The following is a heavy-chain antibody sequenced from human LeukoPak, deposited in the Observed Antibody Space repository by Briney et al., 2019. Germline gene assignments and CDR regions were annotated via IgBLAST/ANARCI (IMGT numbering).Heavy chain of an antibody. D-gene: IGHD2/OR15-2a*01. CDR2: VYYNGDT. V-gene: IGHV4-39*01. Sequence: SETLSLTCTISGGSISSSGSYWAWIRQPPGKGLEWIANVYYNGDTYCNSSLYSRVTISADTSKNQFSLNLRSVTAADTAVYYCARLLSPGWFDPWGQGTLVTVSS. CDR3: ARLLSPGWFDP. CDR1: GGSISSSGSY. J-gene: IGHJ5*02.